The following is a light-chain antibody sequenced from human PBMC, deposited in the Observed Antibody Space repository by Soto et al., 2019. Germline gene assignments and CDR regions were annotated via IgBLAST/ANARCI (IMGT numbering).Light chain of an antibody. CDR1: QSISST. J-gene: IGKJ4*01. Sequence: EIVMTQSPATLSVSPGERATLSCRASQSISSTLAWYQQKPGQAPRLLIHGASTRATGIPARFSGSGSGTEFTLTISSLQSEDFAVYYCQQYNNWPPLTFGGGTKVDI. CDR2: GAS. V-gene: IGKV3-15*01. CDR3: QQYNNWPPLT.